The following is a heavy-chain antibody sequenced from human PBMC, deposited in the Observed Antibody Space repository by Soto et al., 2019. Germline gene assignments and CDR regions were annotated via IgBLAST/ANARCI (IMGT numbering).Heavy chain of an antibody. CDR2: IIPILGIA. V-gene: IGHV1-69*08. CDR1: GGTFSSYT. D-gene: IGHD7-27*01. J-gene: IGHJ4*02. CDR3: AREASRLTGDY. Sequence: QVQLVQSGAEVKKPGSSVKVCCKASGGTFSSYTISWVRQAPGQGLEWMGRIIPILGIANYAQKFQGRVTITADKSTSTAYMELSSLRSEDTAVYDCAREASRLTGDYWGQGTLVTVSS.